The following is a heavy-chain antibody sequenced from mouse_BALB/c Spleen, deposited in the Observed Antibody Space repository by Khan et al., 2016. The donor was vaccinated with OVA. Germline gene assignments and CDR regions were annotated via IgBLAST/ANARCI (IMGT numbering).Heavy chain of an antibody. V-gene: IGHV1S81*02. CDR1: GYTFSSYY. J-gene: IGHJ3*01. CDR2: INPSNGGT. Sequence: QVQLQQPGAELVKPGASVKLSCKASGYTFSSYYMYWVKQRPGQGLEWIGGINPSNGGTNFNEKFKTKATLTVDKSSSTAYMQLSSLTSEDSAVCYCTRSGYGNPFAYWGQGTLVTVSA. D-gene: IGHD2-10*02. CDR3: TRSGYGNPFAY.